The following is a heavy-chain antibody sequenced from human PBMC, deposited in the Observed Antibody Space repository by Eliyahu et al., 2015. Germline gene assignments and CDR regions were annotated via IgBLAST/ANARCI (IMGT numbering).Heavy chain of an antibody. CDR2: ISGSGGST. Sequence: EVQLLESGGGLVQPGGSLRLSCAASGFXFXSXAMXWVRQAPGKGLEWVSAISGSGGSTYYADSVKGRFTISRDNSKNTLYLQMNSLRAEDTAVYYCAKDRITMVRGVYGAFDIWGQGTMVTVSS. V-gene: IGHV3-23*01. CDR3: AKDRITMVRGVYGAFDI. CDR1: GFXFXSXA. D-gene: IGHD3-10*01. J-gene: IGHJ3*02.